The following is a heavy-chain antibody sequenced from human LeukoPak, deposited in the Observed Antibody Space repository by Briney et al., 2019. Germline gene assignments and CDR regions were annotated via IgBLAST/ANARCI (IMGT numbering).Heavy chain of an antibody. CDR2: IYSTGSA. Sequence: SETLSLTCTVSGGSIVSGNYYWIWIRQPAGKGLEWIGRIYSTGSANYNPSLKSRVTISVDTFKNQFSVKLSSVTAADTAVYYCARGSVGFTMDVWGKGTTVTVSS. D-gene: IGHD3-10*01. J-gene: IGHJ6*04. CDR3: ARGSVGFTMDV. V-gene: IGHV4-61*02. CDR1: GGSIVSGNYY.